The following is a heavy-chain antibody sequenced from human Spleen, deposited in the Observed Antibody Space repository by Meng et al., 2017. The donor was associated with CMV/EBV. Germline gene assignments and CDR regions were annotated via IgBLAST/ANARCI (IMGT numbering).Heavy chain of an antibody. J-gene: IGHJ4*02. CDR3: ARGDKYYYYGSGSHDY. CDR1: GGSFSGYY. Sequence: VKLQQWGAGPLQPSETLSLTGAGDGGSFSGYYWSWIRQPPGKGLEWIGEINHSGSTNYNPSLKSRVTISVDTSKNQFSLKLSSVTAADTAVYYCARGDKYYYYGSGSHDYWGQGTLVTVSS. D-gene: IGHD3-10*01. CDR2: INHSGST. V-gene: IGHV4-34*01.